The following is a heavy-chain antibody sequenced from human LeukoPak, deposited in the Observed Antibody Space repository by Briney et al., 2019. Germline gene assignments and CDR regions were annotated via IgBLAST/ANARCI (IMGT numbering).Heavy chain of an antibody. D-gene: IGHD2-21*02. Sequence: GGSLRLSCAASGFTFSSYVMSWVRQAPGKGLEWVSYINHNAETIYYADSVKGRFTISRDNAKNVLCLQMNRLGDGDTAVYYCARGSDWAFDNWGQGTLVTVSS. V-gene: IGHV3-48*02. CDR2: INHNAETI. J-gene: IGHJ4*02. CDR3: ARGSDWAFDN. CDR1: GFTFSSYV.